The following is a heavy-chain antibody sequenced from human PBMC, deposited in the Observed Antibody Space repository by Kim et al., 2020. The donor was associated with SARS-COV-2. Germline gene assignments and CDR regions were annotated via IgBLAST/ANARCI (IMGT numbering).Heavy chain of an antibody. J-gene: IGHJ6*03. V-gene: IGHV3-74*01. Sequence: GGSLRLSCAASEFTFSTYWMYWVRQAPGKGLVWVSRISSSGNSTNYAYSVKGRFTISRDNAKNTLYLQMNSMRAENTAVYYCARASSTSCPCYYMDVWGKGTPVTVSS. CDR2: ISSSGNST. D-gene: IGHD2-2*01. CDR3: ARASSTSCPCYYMDV. CDR1: EFTFSTYW.